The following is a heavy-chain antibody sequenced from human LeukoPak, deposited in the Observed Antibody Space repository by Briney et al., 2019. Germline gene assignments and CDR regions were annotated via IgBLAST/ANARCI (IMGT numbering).Heavy chain of an antibody. D-gene: IGHD5-18*01. J-gene: IGHJ4*02. CDR1: GFIFSTFA. CDR2: ISYDGSNE. V-gene: IGHV3-30*18. Sequence: GGSLRLSCAASGFIFSTFAMHWVRQAPGKGLEWVAVISYDGSNEYYADSVKGRFTISRDNSKNTLYLQMNSLRAEDTAVYNCAKDRGYSHGFDYWGQGTLVTVSS. CDR3: AKDRGYSHGFDY.